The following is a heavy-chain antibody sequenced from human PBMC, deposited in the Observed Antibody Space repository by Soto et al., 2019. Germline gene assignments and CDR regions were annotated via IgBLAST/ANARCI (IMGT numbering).Heavy chain of an antibody. J-gene: IGHJ3*01. Sequence: QLVESGGGLVQPGRSLRLSCAASGFTFDDYAMHWVRQVPGKGLEWVSGISWNSEVKLYADTTKGRFAISRDNAKNSLYLQIDGLGVEDTALYYCVKDRRFLEAWGAFDVWGQGTLVTVSS. CDR1: GFTFDDYA. CDR3: VKDRRFLEAWGAFDV. V-gene: IGHV3-9*01. CDR2: ISWNSEVK. D-gene: IGHD3-3*01.